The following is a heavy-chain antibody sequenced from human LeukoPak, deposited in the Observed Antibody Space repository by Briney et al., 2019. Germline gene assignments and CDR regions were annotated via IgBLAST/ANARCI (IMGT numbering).Heavy chain of an antibody. D-gene: IGHD6-19*01. CDR2: IYYSGST. Sequence: SETLSLTCTVSGGGISRYFWSWIRQPPGKGLEWIGYIYYSGSTNYNPSLKSRVTMSVDTSKSQFSLKLSSVTAADTAVYYCARGRAYSSGWYRLDYWGQGTLVTVSS. CDR3: ARGRAYSSGWYRLDY. J-gene: IGHJ4*02. V-gene: IGHV4-59*12. CDR1: GGGISRYF.